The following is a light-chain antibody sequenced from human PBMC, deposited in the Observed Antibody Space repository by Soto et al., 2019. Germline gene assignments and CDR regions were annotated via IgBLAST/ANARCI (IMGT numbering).Light chain of an antibody. CDR1: QSLLHSNGYND. Sequence: DIVMTQSPFSLPVTPGEPASISCRSSQSLLHSNGYNDLDWYLQKPGQSPQLLIYLGSNRASGVPDRFSGSGSGTDFTLKISRVEAEDVGVYYCRQALQTPYTFGQGTKLEIK. CDR3: RQALQTPYT. CDR2: LGS. V-gene: IGKV2-28*01. J-gene: IGKJ2*01.